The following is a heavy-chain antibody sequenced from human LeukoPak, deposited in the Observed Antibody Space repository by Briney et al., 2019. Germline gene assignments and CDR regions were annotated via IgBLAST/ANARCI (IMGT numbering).Heavy chain of an antibody. Sequence: SGPTLVNPTQTLTLTCTFSGFSLTTSGVGVGWIRQPPGKALEWLALIYWNDHKPYSPALRSRLTVTRDTSKNQVVLTMTNMDPVDTATYYCAHSYDTGGNDYSRFDNWGQGTLVTVSS. CDR1: GFSLTTSGVG. D-gene: IGHD3-22*01. CDR3: AHSYDTGGNDYSRFDN. CDR2: IYWNDHK. J-gene: IGHJ4*02. V-gene: IGHV2-5*01.